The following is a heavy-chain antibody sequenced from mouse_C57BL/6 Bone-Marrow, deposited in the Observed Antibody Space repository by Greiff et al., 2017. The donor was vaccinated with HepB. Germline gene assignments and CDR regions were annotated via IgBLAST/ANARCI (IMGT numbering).Heavy chain of an antibody. CDR1: GFTFSNYW. Sequence: EVQLVESGGGLVQPGGSMKLSCVASGFTFSNYWMNWVRQSPEKGLEWVAQIRLKSDNYATHYAESVKGRFTISRDDSKSSVYLQMNNLRAEDTGIYYCTGSLLYSFAYWGQGTLVTVSA. CDR2: IRLKSDNYAT. CDR3: TGSLLYSFAY. J-gene: IGHJ3*01. V-gene: IGHV6-3*01. D-gene: IGHD2-1*01.